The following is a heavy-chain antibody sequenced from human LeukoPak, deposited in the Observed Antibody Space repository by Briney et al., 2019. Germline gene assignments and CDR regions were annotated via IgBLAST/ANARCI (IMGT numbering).Heavy chain of an antibody. CDR3: AKGRDSSGYYPTTVDY. D-gene: IGHD3-22*01. J-gene: IGHJ4*02. CDR1: GFTFSGYA. Sequence: QPGGSLRLSCAASGFTFSGYAMSWVRQAPGKGLEWVSAISGSGGSTYYADSVKGRFTISRDNSKNTLYLQMNSLRAEDTAVYYCAKGRDSSGYYPTTVDYWGQGTLVTVSS. V-gene: IGHV3-23*01. CDR2: ISGSGGST.